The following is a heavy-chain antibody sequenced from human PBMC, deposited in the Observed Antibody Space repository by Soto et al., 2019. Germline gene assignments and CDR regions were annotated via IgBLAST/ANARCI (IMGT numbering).Heavy chain of an antibody. CDR2: IWFDGSKK. CDR1: GFTFRSYG. Sequence: QMQLVESGGGVVQPGRSLRLSCAASGFTFRSYGIHWVRQAPGKGLEWVALIWFDGSKKYYVDSVNGRFAVSRDNSKNTLYLKTNSLRVEDTAVYYWARDRLVPYGYGMDVWGQGTTVTVSS. V-gene: IGHV3-33*01. CDR3: ARDRLVPYGYGMDV. D-gene: IGHD2-2*01. J-gene: IGHJ6*02.